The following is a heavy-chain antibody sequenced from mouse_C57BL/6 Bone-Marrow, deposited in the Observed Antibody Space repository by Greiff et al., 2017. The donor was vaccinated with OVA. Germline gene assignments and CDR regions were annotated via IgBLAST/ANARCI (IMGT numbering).Heavy chain of an antibody. J-gene: IGHJ2*01. V-gene: IGHV5-2*01. CDR1: EYEFTSHD. CDR3: ARFYYYGSSYFDY. D-gene: IGHD1-1*01. Sequence: VQLKESGGGLVQPGESLKLSCESNEYEFTSHDMSWVRKTPEKRLELVAAINSDGGSTYYPDTMERRFIISRDNTKKTLYLQMSSLRSEDTALYYCARFYYYGSSYFDYWGQGTTLTVSS. CDR2: INSDGGST.